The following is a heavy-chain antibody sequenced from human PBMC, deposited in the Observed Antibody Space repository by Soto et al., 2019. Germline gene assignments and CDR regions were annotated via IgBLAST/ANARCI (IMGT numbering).Heavy chain of an antibody. CDR2: IYYSGGT. D-gene: IGHD1-1*01. V-gene: IGHV4-61*08. CDR3: ARVWVSTRVFDY. CDR1: GGSVSSVGYY. J-gene: IGHJ4*02. Sequence: QVQLQASGPGLVKPSETLSLTCTVSGGSVSSVGYYWTWIRQPPGKGLEWLGNIYYSGGTNYIPALRSRVTIAVDTSKNQFSLNLSSVTAADTAVYYCARVWVSTRVFDYWGQGTLATVSS.